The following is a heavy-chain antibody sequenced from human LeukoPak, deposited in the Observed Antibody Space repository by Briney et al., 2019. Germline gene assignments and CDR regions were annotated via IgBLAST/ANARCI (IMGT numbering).Heavy chain of an antibody. CDR3: ARQMVGQWLSGWFDP. Sequence: SVKLCCNASRCNFSSYDISWVRQAPGHGLEWMGGIIPIFGTANYAQKFQGRVTITTDESTSTAYMELSSLRSEDTAVYYCARQMVGQWLSGWFDPWGQGTLVTVSS. CDR1: RCNFSSYD. V-gene: IGHV1-69*05. J-gene: IGHJ5*02. CDR2: IIPIFGTA. D-gene: IGHD6-19*01.